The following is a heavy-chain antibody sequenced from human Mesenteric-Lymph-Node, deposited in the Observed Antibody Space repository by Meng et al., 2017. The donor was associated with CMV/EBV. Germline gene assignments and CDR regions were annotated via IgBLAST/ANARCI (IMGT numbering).Heavy chain of an antibody. CDR1: GGSVSSGSYC. D-gene: IGHD1-1*01. CDR3: ARAPGQSWFDP. Sequence: STVSGGSVSSGSYCWSWFRQPPGKGLEWIGYIYYSGSTNYNPSLKSRVTISVDTSKNQFSLKLSSVTAADTAVYYCARAPGQSWFDPWGQGTLVTVSS. CDR2: IYYSGST. J-gene: IGHJ5*02. V-gene: IGHV4-61*01.